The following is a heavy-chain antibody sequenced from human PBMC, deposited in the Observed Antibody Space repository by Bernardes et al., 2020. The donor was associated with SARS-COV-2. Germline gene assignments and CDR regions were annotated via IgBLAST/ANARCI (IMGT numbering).Heavy chain of an antibody. CDR1: GFLFNTHT. D-gene: IGHD5-18*01. J-gene: IGHJ4*02. V-gene: IGHV3-64D*06. Sequence: VWSLSLSCAASGFLFNTHTMHWVRQAPGKGLEYVSSIRSRGDYIDYAASVKGRFTVSRDNSKNMLFLEMQSLRIEDTAVYYCVQGAGKGGYSSVWGQGTLVTVSS. CDR3: VQGAGKGGYSSV. CDR2: IRSRGDYI.